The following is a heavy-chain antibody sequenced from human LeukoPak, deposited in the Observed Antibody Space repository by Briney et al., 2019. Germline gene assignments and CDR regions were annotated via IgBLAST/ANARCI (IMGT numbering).Heavy chain of an antibody. V-gene: IGHV3-23*01. CDR1: GFTFRNYA. D-gene: IGHD3-22*01. Sequence: GSLRLSCAASGFTFRNYAMSWVRQAPGKGLEWVSGVSDSGGTTYYADSAKGRFSISRDNSKNTLYLQMNSLRADDTAVYYCAKRVHYDSSAAYFDYWGQGTLVTVSS. CDR2: VSDSGGTT. CDR3: AKRVHYDSSAAYFDY. J-gene: IGHJ4*02.